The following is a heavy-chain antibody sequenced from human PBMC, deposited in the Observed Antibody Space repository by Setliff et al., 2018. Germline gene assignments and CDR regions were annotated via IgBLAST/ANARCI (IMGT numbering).Heavy chain of an antibody. CDR1: GYDFFGYW. J-gene: IGHJ3*02. Sequence: GESLKISCQGLGYDFFGYWIAWVRQVPGKGPEWVGLIYPGDSDTRYSPSFQGQVTIAVDRSRVTAYLHWSSLKASDTAMYYCARSPLDDAFDIWGQGTMVTVSS. CDR3: ARSPLDDAFDI. CDR2: IYPGDSDT. V-gene: IGHV5-51*01.